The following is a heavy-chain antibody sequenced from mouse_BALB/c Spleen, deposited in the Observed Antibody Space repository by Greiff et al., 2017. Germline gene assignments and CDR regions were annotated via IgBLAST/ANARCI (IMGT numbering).Heavy chain of an antibody. D-gene: IGHD1-2*01. J-gene: IGHJ3*01. CDR3: ARKENYYGLFAY. CDR1: GFSLTSYG. CDR2: IWSGGST. Sequence: VQGVESGPGLVQPSQSLSITCTVSGFSLTSYGVHWVRQSPGKGLEWLGVIWSGGSTDYNAAFISRLSISKDNSKSQVFFKMNSLQANDTAIYYCARKENYYGLFAYWGQGTLVTVSA. V-gene: IGHV2-2*02.